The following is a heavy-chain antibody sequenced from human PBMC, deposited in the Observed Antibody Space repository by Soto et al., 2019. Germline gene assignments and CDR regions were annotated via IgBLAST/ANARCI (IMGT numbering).Heavy chain of an antibody. D-gene: IGHD5-18*01. CDR2: MNPNSGNT. J-gene: IGHJ4*02. CDR3: ARGPKVDTAVDY. CDR1: GYTFTSSD. V-gene: IGHV1-8*01. Sequence: QVQLVQSGAEVKKPGASVKVSCKASGYTFTSSDINWVRQATGQGLEWMGWMNPNSGNTGYAQKFQGRITMTRNTSISKAYMELSSLRSEDTAVYYCARGPKVDTAVDYWGQGTLVTVSS.